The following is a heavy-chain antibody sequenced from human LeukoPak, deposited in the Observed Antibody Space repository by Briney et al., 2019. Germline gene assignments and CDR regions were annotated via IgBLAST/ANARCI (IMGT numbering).Heavy chain of an antibody. CDR2: IYPGDSDT. D-gene: IGHD2-2*01. CDR1: GYSFTSYW. CDR3: ARSSAAAMRNWFDP. J-gene: IGHJ5*02. V-gene: IGHV5-51*01. Sequence: GESLKTSCKGSGYSFTSYWIGWVRQMPGKGLEWMGIIYPGDSDTRYSPSFQGQVTISVGKSISTAYLQWSSLKASDTAMYYCARSSAAAMRNWFDPWGQGTLVTVSS.